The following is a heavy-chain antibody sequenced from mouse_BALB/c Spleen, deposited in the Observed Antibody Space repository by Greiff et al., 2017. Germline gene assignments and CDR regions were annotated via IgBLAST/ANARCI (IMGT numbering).Heavy chain of an antibody. D-gene: IGHD2-4*01. Sequence: QVQLQQSGAELMKPGASVKISCKATGYTFSSYWIEWVKQRPGHGLEWIGEILPGSGSTNYNEKFKGKATFTADTSSNTAYMQLSSLTSEDSAVYYCARGGYRITEGFAYWGQGTLVTVSA. CDR2: ILPGSGST. CDR3: ARGGYRITEGFAY. CDR1: GYTFSSYW. V-gene: IGHV1-9*01. J-gene: IGHJ3*01.